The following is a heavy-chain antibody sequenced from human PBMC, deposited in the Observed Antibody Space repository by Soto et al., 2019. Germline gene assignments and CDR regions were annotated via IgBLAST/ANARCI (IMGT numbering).Heavy chain of an antibody. J-gene: IGHJ5*01. CDR2: VYHNGKA. CDR3: ARHWDDSTAEFSLGKWFDS. V-gene: IGHV4-39*02. CDR1: GDSISGNVHY. Sequence: QLLLQESGPGLVKPSDTLSLTCNVSGDSISGNVHYWGWVRQPPGKWLEWIGSVYHNGKAYYNPSLMNRVTVSVDTSKNHFSLTVTSVPAADTAIYSCARHWDDSTAEFSLGKWFDSWGQGSLVTVSS. D-gene: IGHD3-16*01.